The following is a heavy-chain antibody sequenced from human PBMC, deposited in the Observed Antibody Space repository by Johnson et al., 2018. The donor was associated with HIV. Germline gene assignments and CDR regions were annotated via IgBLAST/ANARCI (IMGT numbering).Heavy chain of an antibody. Sequence: VQLVESGGVVVQSGGSLRLSCAASGFTFDDYAMHWVRQAPGKGLEWVSLISWDGGSTYYADSVKGRFTMSRDNSKNSLYLQMNSLRAENTALYYCVRGHFDSSGFYSDALDIRGQGTVVTVSS. CDR2: ISWDGGST. CDR3: VRGHFDSSGFYSDALDI. D-gene: IGHD3-22*01. V-gene: IGHV3-43D*03. J-gene: IGHJ3*02. CDR1: GFTFDDYA.